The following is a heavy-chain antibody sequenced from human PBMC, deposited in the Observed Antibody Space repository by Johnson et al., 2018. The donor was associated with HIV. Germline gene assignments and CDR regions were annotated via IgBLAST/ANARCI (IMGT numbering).Heavy chain of an antibody. CDR3: AKVRCGGDCLDAFDI. V-gene: IGHV3-23*04. D-gene: IGHD2-21*02. CDR2: ISGSAGIT. Sequence: MQLVESGGGLVQRGGSLRLSCIASGFTFSSYAMSWVRQAPGKGLEWVSAISGSAGITYYADSVAGRFTISRDNSKNTLYLQMNSLRTEDKAVDYCAKVRCGGDCLDAFDIWGQGTMVTVSS. CDR1: GFTFSSYA. J-gene: IGHJ3*02.